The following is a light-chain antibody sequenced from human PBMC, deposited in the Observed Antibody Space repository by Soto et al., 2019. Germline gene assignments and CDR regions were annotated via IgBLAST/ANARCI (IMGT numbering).Light chain of an antibody. CDR2: AAS. V-gene: IGKV1-6*01. CDR3: QQDESYPST. J-gene: IGKJ4*01. Sequence: IHFVHIPTSLSAHVLASVSSTCRASQGIRNFLAWYKQKPGKAPKLLIYAASSLQSGVPSRFSGSGSGTDFTLTISSLQPEDFATYYCQQDESYPSTFGGGTKVDIK. CDR1: QGIRNF.